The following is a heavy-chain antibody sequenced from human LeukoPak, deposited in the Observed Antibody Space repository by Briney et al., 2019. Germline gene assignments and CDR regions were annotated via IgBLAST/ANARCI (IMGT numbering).Heavy chain of an antibody. V-gene: IGHV4-34*01. Sequence: SETLSLTCTVSGGSISGYYWSWIRQPPGKGLEWIGEINHSGSTNYNPSLKSRVTISVDTSKNQFSLKLSSVTAADTAVYYCARRRSYNGSGSYAYFDYWGQGTLVTVSS. D-gene: IGHD3-10*01. CDR1: GGSISGYY. CDR2: INHSGST. CDR3: ARRRSYNGSGSYAYFDY. J-gene: IGHJ4*02.